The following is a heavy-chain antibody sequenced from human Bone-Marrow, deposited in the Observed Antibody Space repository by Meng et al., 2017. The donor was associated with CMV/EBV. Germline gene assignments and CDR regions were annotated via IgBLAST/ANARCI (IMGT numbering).Heavy chain of an antibody. CDR2: ISYDGSNK. CDR1: GFTFSSYA. V-gene: IGHV3-30*14. Sequence: GGYLRLSCAASGFTFSSYAMHWVRQAPGKGLEWVAVISYDGSNKYYADSVKGRFTISRDNSKNTLYLQMNSLRAEDTAVYYCASSSSSWFFDYWGQGTLVTGSS. CDR3: ASSSSSWFFDY. D-gene: IGHD6-13*01. J-gene: IGHJ4*02.